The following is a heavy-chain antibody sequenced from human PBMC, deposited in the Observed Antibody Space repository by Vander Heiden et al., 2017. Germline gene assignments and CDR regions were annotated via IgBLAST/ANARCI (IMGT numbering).Heavy chain of an antibody. V-gene: IGHV4-39*01. CDR3: AKTYGAYVNDAFAV. Sequence: QLLLQQAGTGRVEPSGTLSLTCSVSSDPISSSRYYWGWVRQAPGQGREWIGTISSSGDSYYNPSLQSRITISVDTSKKRFSLKLSSVTATDSAVYYCAKTYGAYVNDAFAVWGQGTMVTVSS. J-gene: IGHJ3*01. D-gene: IGHD4-17*01. CDR2: ISSSGDS. CDR1: SDPISSSRYY.